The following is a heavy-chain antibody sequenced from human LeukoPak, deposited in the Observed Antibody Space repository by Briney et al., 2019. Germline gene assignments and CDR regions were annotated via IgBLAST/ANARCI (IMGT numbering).Heavy chain of an antibody. CDR3: AGGGTQSLVVFDY. V-gene: IGHV4-4*07. J-gene: IGHJ4*02. D-gene: IGHD1-26*01. CDR2: IYVNGFT. CDR1: IVSISSYY. Sequence: SETLSLTCSVSIVSISSYYWSWIRQSAGKGLEWIGRIYVNGFTDYNPSLRGRVTMSIDTSNKRFSMKLSSVTAADTAVYFCAGGGTQSLVVFDYWGQGNRVTVSS.